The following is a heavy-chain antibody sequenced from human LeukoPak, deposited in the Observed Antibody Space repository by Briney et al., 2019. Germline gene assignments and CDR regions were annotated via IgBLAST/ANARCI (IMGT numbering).Heavy chain of an antibody. Sequence: SGTLSLTCTVPGGSISSGSYYWSWIRQPPGKGLEWIGEINHSGSTNYNPSLKSRVTISVDTSKNQFSLKLSSVTAADTAVYYCARSGLLWFGESTFDPWGQGTLVTVSS. CDR1: GGSISSGSYY. J-gene: IGHJ5*02. D-gene: IGHD3-10*01. CDR3: ARSGLLWFGESTFDP. V-gene: IGHV4-39*07. CDR2: INHSGST.